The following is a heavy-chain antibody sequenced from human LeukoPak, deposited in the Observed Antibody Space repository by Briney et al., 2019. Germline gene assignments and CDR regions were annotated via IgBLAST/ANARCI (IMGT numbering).Heavy chain of an antibody. Sequence: GGSLRLSCAASGFTSSSYAMSWVRQAPGKGLEWVSAISGSGGSTYYADSVKGRFTISRDNSKNTLYLQMNSLRAEDTAVYYCAKGVGYCSSTSCLDAFDIWGQGTMVTVSS. CDR1: GFTSSSYA. CDR3: AKGVGYCSSTSCLDAFDI. D-gene: IGHD2-2*01. V-gene: IGHV3-23*01. CDR2: ISGSGGST. J-gene: IGHJ3*02.